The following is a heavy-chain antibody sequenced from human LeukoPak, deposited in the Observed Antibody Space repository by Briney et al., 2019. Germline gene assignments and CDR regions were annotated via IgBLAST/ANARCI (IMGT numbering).Heavy chain of an antibody. Sequence: PGGSLRLSCVASGFTFSDHYMDWVRQAPGKGLEWVGRSRNKVNGYSTKYAAPMKSRFTISRDDSGNSLYLQMNSLKTEDTAVYYCTRGGQEYDSSGYFPFDYWGQGTLVTVSS. CDR2: SRNKVNGYST. CDR3: TRGGQEYDSSGYFPFDY. D-gene: IGHD3-22*01. CDR1: GFTFSDHY. J-gene: IGHJ4*02. V-gene: IGHV3-72*01.